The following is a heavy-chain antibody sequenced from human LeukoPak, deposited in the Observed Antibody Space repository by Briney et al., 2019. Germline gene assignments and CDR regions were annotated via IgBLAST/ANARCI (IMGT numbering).Heavy chain of an antibody. D-gene: IGHD3-16*01. Sequence: PSETLSLTCTVSGGSISSGGYYWTWIRQPPGKGLEWIGYMSQSGSTYYNPSLKSRVTISVDTSKNQFSLKLSSVTAADTAVYYCARGGLGNFDYWGQGTLVTVSS. V-gene: IGHV4-30-2*01. CDR1: GGSISSGGYY. J-gene: IGHJ4*02. CDR2: MSQSGST. CDR3: ARGGLGNFDY.